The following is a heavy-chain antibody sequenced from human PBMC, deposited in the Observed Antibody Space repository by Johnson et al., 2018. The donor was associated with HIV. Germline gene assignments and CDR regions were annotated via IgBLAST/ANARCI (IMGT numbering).Heavy chain of an antibody. CDR1: GFTFSSYP. CDR2: ISYDGSNK. D-gene: IGHD5-12*01. J-gene: IGHJ3*02. V-gene: IGHV3-30*04. Sequence: QVQLVESGGGVVQPEMSLRLACAASGFTFSSYPMHWVRQAPGKGLEWVAVISYDGSNKYYADSVKGRFTISRDNSKNTLYRQMNSLRAEDTAGYYCAKDPMVATPANAFDIWGQGTMVTVSS. CDR3: AKDPMVATPANAFDI.